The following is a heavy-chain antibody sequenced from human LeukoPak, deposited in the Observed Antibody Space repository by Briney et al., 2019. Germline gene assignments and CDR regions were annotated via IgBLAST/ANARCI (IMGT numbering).Heavy chain of an antibody. V-gene: IGHV3-23*01. CDR3: ATYRQVLLPFES. J-gene: IGHJ4*02. Sequence: GGTLRLSCAGSGFTFSSHGMDWVRQAPGKGLEWVSGISPSGDITYYADSVGGRFTISRDNSKSTLSLQMNSLRAEDTAIYYCATYRQVLLPFESWGQGTLVTVSS. CDR1: GFTFSSHG. CDR2: ISPSGDIT. D-gene: IGHD2-8*02.